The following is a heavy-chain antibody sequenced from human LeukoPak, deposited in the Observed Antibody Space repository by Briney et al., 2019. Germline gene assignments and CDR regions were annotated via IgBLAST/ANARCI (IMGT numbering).Heavy chain of an antibody. CDR1: GYTFTSYG. Sequence: ASVKVSCKASGYTFTSYGISWVRQARGQGLEWMGWISAYNGNTHYAQKFQGRVTMTTDTSTSKANMELRSLRSDDTSVYYCVRDEARYSSGYYPNWFDPWGQGTLVTVSS. CDR3: VRDEARYSSGYYPNWFDP. J-gene: IGHJ5*02. CDR2: ISAYNGNT. D-gene: IGHD3-22*01. V-gene: IGHV1-18*01.